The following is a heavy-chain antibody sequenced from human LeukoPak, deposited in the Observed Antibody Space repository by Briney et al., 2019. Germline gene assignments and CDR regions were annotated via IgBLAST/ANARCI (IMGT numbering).Heavy chain of an antibody. J-gene: IGHJ4*02. CDR2: FDPEDGET. CDR1: GYTLTELS. Sequence: ASVKVSCKVSGYTLTELSMHWVRQAPGKGLEWMGGFDPEDGETIYAQKFQGRVTLTEDTSTDTAHMELSSLRSEDTAVYYCATDRDSRAAGGFDYWGQGTLVTVSS. D-gene: IGHD6-13*01. V-gene: IGHV1-24*01. CDR3: ATDRDSRAAGGFDY.